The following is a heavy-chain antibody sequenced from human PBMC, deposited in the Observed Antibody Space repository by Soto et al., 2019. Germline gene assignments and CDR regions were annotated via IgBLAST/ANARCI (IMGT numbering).Heavy chain of an antibody. Sequence: QISLKESGPALVKPTQTLTLTCSFSGFSLTTTGVGVGWIRQPPGKALEWLALIYWDDDERYNPSLKNRLTITKDTSKNLVVLTMTTVDPVDTATYYCALSIAARPFDSWGQGTLVTVSS. V-gene: IGHV2-5*02. CDR3: ALSIAARPFDS. J-gene: IGHJ4*02. CDR2: IYWDDDE. D-gene: IGHD6-6*01. CDR1: GFSLTTTGVG.